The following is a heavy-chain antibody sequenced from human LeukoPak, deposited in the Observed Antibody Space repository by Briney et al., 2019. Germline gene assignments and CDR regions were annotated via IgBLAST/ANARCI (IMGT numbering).Heavy chain of an antibody. CDR3: ARPTGDQFDY. CDR2: IYYSGST. CDR1: GGSISSSSYY. V-gene: IGHV4-39*01. D-gene: IGHD7-27*01. J-gene: IGHJ4*02. Sequence: SETLSLTCTVSGGSISSSSYYWGWIRQPPGKGLEWIGSIYYSGSTYYNPSLKSRDTISVDTSKNQFSLKLSSVSAADTAVYYCARPTGDQFDYWGQGTLVTVSS.